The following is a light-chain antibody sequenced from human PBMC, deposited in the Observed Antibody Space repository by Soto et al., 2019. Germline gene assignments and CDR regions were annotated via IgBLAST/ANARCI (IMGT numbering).Light chain of an antibody. J-gene: IGKJ1*01. CDR1: RSIGTY. V-gene: IGKV1-39*01. Sequence: DIQMTQSPSSLSASVGDRVTITCRASRSIGTYLNWYQLKPGKAPKVLIYAVSSLQSGVPSRFSVSGSGTDFTLTISSLQPEDYATYFCQQSYSTSVTFGQGTKVEI. CDR3: QQSYSTSVT. CDR2: AVS.